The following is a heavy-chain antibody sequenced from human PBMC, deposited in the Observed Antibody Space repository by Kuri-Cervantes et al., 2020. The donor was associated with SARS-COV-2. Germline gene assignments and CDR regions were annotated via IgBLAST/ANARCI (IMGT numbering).Heavy chain of an antibody. D-gene: IGHD6-13*01. CDR2: IRSKANSYAT. CDR1: GFTFSGSA. J-gene: IGHJ6*01. V-gene: IGHV3-73*01. CDR3: TRRGPQQQLVRNYYYGMDV. Sequence: GGSLRLSCAASGFTFSGSAMHWVRQASGKGLEWVGRIRSKANSYATAYAASVKGRFTISRDDSKNTAYLQMNSLKTEDTAVYYCTRRGPQQQLVRNYYYGMDVWGQGTTVT.